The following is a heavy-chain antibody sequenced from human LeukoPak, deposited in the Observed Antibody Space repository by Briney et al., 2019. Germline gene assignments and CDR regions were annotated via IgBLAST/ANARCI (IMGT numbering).Heavy chain of an antibody. J-gene: IGHJ4*02. CDR2: IKQDGSEK. CDR1: GFTFNSYW. V-gene: IGHV3-7*01. Sequence: GGSLRLSCAASGFTFNSYWMSWVRQAPGKGLEWVANIKQDGSEKYYVDSVKGRFTISRDNAKNSLYLQMNSLRAEDTAVYYCARVSGSYHIESYYFDYWGQGTLVTVSS. CDR3: ARVSGSYHIESYYFDY. D-gene: IGHD1-26*01.